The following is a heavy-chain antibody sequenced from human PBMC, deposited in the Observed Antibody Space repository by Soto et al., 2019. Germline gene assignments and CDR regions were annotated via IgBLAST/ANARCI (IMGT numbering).Heavy chain of an antibody. D-gene: IGHD2-2*01. J-gene: IGHJ5*02. CDR2: INHSGST. CDR1: GGSVSGYY. Sequence: SETLSLTCAVYGGSVSGYYWSWIRQPPGKGLEWIGEINHSGSTNYNPSLKSRVTISVDTSKNQFSLKLSSVTAADTAVYYCARVGVVPAAPRLRWFDPWGQGTLVTVSS. V-gene: IGHV4-34*01. CDR3: ARVGVVPAAPRLRWFDP.